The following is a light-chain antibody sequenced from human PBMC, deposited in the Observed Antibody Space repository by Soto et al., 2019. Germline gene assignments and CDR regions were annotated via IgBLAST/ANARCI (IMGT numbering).Light chain of an antibody. CDR3: CSYVGSTWGYV. J-gene: IGLJ1*01. Sequence: QSALTQPASVSGSPGQSITISCTGTRSDVGSYILVSWYQQHPGTAPKLMIYEVSKRPSGVSNRFSASKSVNTASLTISGLQAEDEADYYCCSYVGSTWGYVFGTGTKVTVL. CDR2: EVS. CDR1: RSDVGSYIL. V-gene: IGLV2-23*02.